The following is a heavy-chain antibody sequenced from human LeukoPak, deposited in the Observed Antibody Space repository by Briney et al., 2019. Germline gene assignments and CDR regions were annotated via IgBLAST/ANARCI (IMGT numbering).Heavy chain of an antibody. CDR2: ISYDGSNK. CDR3: ATGCVGSPNCQTTGYDH. CDR1: GFTFSSYA. J-gene: IGHJ4*02. Sequence: WSLRLSCAVSGFTFSSYAMHWVRQAPGKGLEGVAVISYDGSNKYYADSVKGRFTISRDNSESTVYLQMNSLTAEDTAQYYCATGCVGSPNCQTTGYDHWGQGTLVTVSS. D-gene: IGHD2-2*01. V-gene: IGHV3-30*04.